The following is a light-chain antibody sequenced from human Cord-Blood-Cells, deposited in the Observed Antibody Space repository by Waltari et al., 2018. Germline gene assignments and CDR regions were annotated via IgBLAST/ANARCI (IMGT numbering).Light chain of an antibody. CDR3: SSYTSSSTLV. CDR2: DVS. V-gene: IGLV2-14*01. Sequence: QSALTQPASVSGSPGQSITISCTGTSSAVGGYNYVSWYQQHPGKAPKLIIYDVSNRPSGVYNRFSGSKSGNTASLTISGLQAEDDADYYCSSYTSSSTLVFGGGTKLTVL. CDR1: SSAVGGYNY. J-gene: IGLJ2*01.